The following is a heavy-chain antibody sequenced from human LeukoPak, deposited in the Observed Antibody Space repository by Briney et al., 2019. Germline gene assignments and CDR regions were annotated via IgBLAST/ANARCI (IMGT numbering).Heavy chain of an antibody. CDR1: GGSISSYY. CDR3: ARAYSGHLYYFDY. J-gene: IGHJ4*02. V-gene: IGHV4-59*01. CDR2: IYYSGST. Sequence: SKTLSLTCTVSGGSISSYYWSWIRQPPGKGLEWIGYIYYSGSTNYNPSLKSRVTISVDTSKNQFSLKLSSVTAADTAVYYCARAYSGHLYYFDYWGQGTLVTVSS. D-gene: IGHD1-26*01.